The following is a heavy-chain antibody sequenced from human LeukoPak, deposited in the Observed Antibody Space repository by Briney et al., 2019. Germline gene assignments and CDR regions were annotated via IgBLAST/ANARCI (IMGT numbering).Heavy chain of an antibody. V-gene: IGHV3-20*01. D-gene: IGHD6-19*01. CDR1: GFTFDDYG. J-gene: IGHJ4*02. Sequence: GGSLRLSCAASGFTFDDYGMTWVRQAPGKGLEGVSGITWNGDSKVYADSVKGRFTISRDNAKNSLYLQMNSLRAEDTALYHCARWSSIKVAATENYWGQGTLVTVSS. CDR3: ARWSSIKVAATENY. CDR2: ITWNGDSK.